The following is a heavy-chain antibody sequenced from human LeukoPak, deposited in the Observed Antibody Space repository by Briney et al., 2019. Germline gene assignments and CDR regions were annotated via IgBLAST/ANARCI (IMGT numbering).Heavy chain of an antibody. CDR1: GYTFNSYD. Sequence: ASVKVSCKASGYTFNSYDINWVRQATGQGLEWMGWMNPNSGNTGYAQKFQGRVTMTRNTSISTAYMELSSLRSEDTAVYYCARATILTGYLFDYWGQEPWSPSPQ. V-gene: IGHV1-8*01. CDR3: ARATILTGYLFDY. D-gene: IGHD3-9*01. J-gene: IGHJ4*01. CDR2: MNPNSGNT.